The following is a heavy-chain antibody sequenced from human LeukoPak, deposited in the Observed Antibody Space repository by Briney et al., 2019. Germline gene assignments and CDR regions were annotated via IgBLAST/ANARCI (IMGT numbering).Heavy chain of an antibody. CDR2: IYYRGST. Sequence: SETLSLTCTVSGGSINNYYWSWLRQPPGKGLEWIGYIYYRGSTNYNPSLESRFTFSVDTSKNHFSQKLNSVTAADTAVYYCARGGDYGDLRYFDYWGQGTLVTVSS. D-gene: IGHD4-17*01. J-gene: IGHJ4*02. CDR1: GGSINNYY. CDR3: ARGGDYGDLRYFDY. V-gene: IGHV4-59*01.